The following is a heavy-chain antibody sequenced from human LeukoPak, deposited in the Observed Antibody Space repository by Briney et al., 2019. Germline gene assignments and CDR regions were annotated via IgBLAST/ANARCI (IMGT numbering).Heavy chain of an antibody. Sequence: PGGSLRLSCSASGFTFSSYAMHWVRQAPGKGLEYVSAISSNGGSAYYADSVKGRFTISRDNSKNTLYLQLSSLRAEDTAVYYCVKDIERYSSGWYTWGQGTLVTVSS. CDR2: ISSNGGSA. J-gene: IGHJ5*02. CDR1: GFTFSSYA. D-gene: IGHD6-19*01. V-gene: IGHV3-64D*09. CDR3: VKDIERYSSGWYT.